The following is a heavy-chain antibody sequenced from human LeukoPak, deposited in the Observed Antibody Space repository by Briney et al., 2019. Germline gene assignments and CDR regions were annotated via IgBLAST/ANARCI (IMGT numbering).Heavy chain of an antibody. D-gene: IGHD3-10*01. Sequence: GRSLRLSCAASGFTFSGYGMHWVRQAPGKGLEWVAVIWYDGSNKYYADSVKGRFTISRDNSKNTLYLQMNSLRAEDTAVYYCARGNYGSGSYYQNNWFDPWGQGTLVTVSS. CDR3: ARGNYGSGSYYQNNWFDP. V-gene: IGHV3-33*01. CDR1: GFTFSGYG. J-gene: IGHJ5*02. CDR2: IWYDGSNK.